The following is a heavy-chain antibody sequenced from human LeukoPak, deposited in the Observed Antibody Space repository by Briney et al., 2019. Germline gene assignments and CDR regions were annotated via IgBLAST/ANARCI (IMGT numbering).Heavy chain of an antibody. CDR1: GFTFSSYS. CDR2: ISGRIGTM. V-gene: IGHV3-48*02. Sequence: GGSLRPSCAAAGFTFSSYSMNWVRQAPGKGLEWISYISGRIGTMYYADSVQGRFTISRDNAKNSLYLQLNSLRDEDTAVYYCARDRSPYTTSAYYLDYWGQGTLVTVSS. CDR3: ARDRSPYTTSAYYLDY. D-gene: IGHD3-22*01. J-gene: IGHJ4*02.